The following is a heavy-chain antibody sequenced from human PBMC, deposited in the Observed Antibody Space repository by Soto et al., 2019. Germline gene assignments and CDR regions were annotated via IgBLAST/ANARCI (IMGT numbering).Heavy chain of an antibody. Sequence: QVQLQESGPGLVKPSQTLSLTCSVSGDYIHVGGYYWTWIRHRPGNGLEWMGYIYYTGKTYYNPSLESRLTMSVDRSKNQFSMRLTSVTAADTAVYFCGRDLTSNANCIDPWGQGTLVTVSS. D-gene: IGHD2-2*01. CDR3: GRDLTSNANCIDP. CDR1: GDYIHVGGYY. J-gene: IGHJ5*02. CDR2: IYYTGKT. V-gene: IGHV4-30-4*01.